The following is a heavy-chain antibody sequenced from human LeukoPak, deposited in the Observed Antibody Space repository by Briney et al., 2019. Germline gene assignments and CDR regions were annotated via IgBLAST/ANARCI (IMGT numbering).Heavy chain of an antibody. V-gene: IGHV4-4*07. J-gene: IGHJ3*02. Sequence: SETLSLTCTVSGGPISSYYWSWIRQPAGKGLEWIGRIYTSGSTNYNPSLKSRVTMSVDTSKNQFSLKLSSVTAADTAVYYCARGLSSSWYGDAFDIWGQGTMVTVSS. CDR1: GGPISSYY. CDR2: IYTSGST. D-gene: IGHD6-13*01. CDR3: ARGLSSSWYGDAFDI.